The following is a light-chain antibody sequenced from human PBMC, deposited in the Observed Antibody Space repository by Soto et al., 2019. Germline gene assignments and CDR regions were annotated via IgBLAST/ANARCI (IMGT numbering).Light chain of an antibody. CDR1: SSNIGAGYD. CDR3: QSYDSRLSVV. V-gene: IGLV1-40*01. CDR2: GNS. J-gene: IGLJ1*01. Sequence: QSVLRQPPSVSGAPGQRVTISCTGSSSNIGAGYDVHWYQQLPGTAPKLLIYGNSNRPSGVPDRFSGSKSGTSASLAITELQAEDEADYYCQSYDSRLSVVFGTGTKVTVL.